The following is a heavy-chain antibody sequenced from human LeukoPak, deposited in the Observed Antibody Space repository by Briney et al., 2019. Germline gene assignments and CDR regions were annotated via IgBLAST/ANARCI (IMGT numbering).Heavy chain of an antibody. CDR3: ATDRGGDCYSDY. CDR2: ISYDGSNK. V-gene: IGHV3-30*04. CDR1: GFTFSSYA. J-gene: IGHJ4*02. Sequence: GRSLRLSCAAAGFTFSSYAMHRVRQAPGKGLGWVAVISYDGSNKYYAGSGTDRLIISRDNSKNTLYLQMNSLRDEDTAVYYCATDRGGDCYSDYWGQGTLVTVSS. D-gene: IGHD2-21*02.